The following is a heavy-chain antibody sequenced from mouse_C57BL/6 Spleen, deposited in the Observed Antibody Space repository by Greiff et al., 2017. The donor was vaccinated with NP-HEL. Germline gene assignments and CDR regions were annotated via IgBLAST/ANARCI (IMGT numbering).Heavy chain of an antibody. Sequence: VQLQESGAELARPGASVKLSCKASGYTFTSYGISWVKQRTGQGLEWIGEIYPRSGNTYYNEKFKGKATLTADKSSSTAYMELRSLTSEDSAVYFCARWGRGHYYAMDYWGQGTSVTVSS. J-gene: IGHJ4*01. CDR3: ARWGRGHYYAMDY. CDR1: GYTFTSYG. V-gene: IGHV1-81*01. CDR2: IYPRSGNT. D-gene: IGHD3-3*01.